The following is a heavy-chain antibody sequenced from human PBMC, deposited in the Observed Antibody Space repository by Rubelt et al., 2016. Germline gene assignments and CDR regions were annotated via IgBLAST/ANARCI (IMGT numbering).Heavy chain of an antibody. CDR2: ISSNADST. D-gene: IGHD6-13*01. Sequence: EVQLVEAGGGLVQPGGSLRLSCSASGFTFSTYAMHWVRQAPGKGLEFVSTISSNADSTSYADSVKGSFTISRDNSKNKLTLEMSRLRAEETAVYYCAKDLMLAAAPPSDYWGQGTLVTVSS. CDR1: GFTFSTYA. V-gene: IGHV3-64D*09. J-gene: IGHJ4*02. CDR3: AKDLMLAAAPPSDY.